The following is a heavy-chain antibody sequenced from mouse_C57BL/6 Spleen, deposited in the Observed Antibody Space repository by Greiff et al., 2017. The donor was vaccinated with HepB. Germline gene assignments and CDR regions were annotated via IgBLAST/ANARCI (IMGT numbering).Heavy chain of an antibody. J-gene: IGHJ2*01. CDR2: ISDGGSYT. Sequence: EVNVVESGGGLVKPGGSLKLSCAASGFTFSSYAMYWVRQTPEKRLEWVATISDGGSYTYYPDNVKGRFTISKDNAKNNLYLQMSHLKSEDTAMYYGARVEYYGSRERDDFDYWGQGTTLTVSS. V-gene: IGHV5-4*03. D-gene: IGHD1-1*01. CDR3: ARVEYYGSRERDDFDY. CDR1: GFTFSSYA.